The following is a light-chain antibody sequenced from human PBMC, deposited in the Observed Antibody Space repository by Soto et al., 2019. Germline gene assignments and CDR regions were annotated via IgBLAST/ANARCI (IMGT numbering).Light chain of an antibody. Sequence: EIVMTQSPATLSVSPGERATLSCRASQSVTSNFAWYQQKPGQAPRLLIYDASTRATGIPARFSGSGSGTEFTLTISSLQSEDFAVYYCQQYNNWPPWTCGRGTKV. J-gene: IGKJ1*01. CDR3: QQYNNWPPWT. CDR1: QSVTSN. CDR2: DAS. V-gene: IGKV3-15*01.